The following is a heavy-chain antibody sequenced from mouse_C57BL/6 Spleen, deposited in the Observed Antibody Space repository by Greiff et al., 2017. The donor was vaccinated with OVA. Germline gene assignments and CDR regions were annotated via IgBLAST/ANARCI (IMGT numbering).Heavy chain of an antibody. V-gene: IGHV1-18*01. D-gene: IGHD1-1*01. J-gene: IGHJ4*01. CDR2: INPNNGGT. CDR3: ATTVVATNYAMDY. CDR1: GYTFTDYN. Sequence: DVKLQESGPELVKPGASVKIPCKASGYTFTDYNMDWVKQSHGKSLEWIGDINPNNGGTIYNQKFKGKATLTVDKSSSTAYMELRSLTSEDTAVYYCATTVVATNYAMDYWGQGTSVTVSS.